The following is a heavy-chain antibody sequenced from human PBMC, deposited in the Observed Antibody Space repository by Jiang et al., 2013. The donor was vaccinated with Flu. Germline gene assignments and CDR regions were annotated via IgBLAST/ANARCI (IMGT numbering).Heavy chain of an antibody. V-gene: IGHV1-46*01. J-gene: IGHJ6*02. Sequence: GAEVKEPGASVKVSCKASGYIFTSYYIHWVRQAPGQGPEWMGIINPGGGSTSYAQKFQGRVTVTRDTSTSTVYMELSSLRSDDTAVYYCARDPNVVLDYWYHGMDVWGQGTTVTVSS. D-gene: IGHD2/OR15-2a*01. CDR3: ARDPNVVLDYWYHGMDV. CDR2: INPGGGST. CDR1: GYIFTSYY.